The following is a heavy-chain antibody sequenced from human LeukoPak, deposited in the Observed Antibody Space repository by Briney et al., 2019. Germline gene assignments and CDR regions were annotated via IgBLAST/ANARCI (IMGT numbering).Heavy chain of an antibody. J-gene: IGHJ4*02. CDR2: ISYDGSNK. V-gene: IGHV3-30*06. CDR3: ARDRALATVLSD. D-gene: IGHD4-11*01. Sequence: GRSLRLSCAASGFTFSSYGLHWVRQAPGKGLEWPAVISYDGSNKYNADSVEGRITISRDNSKNTLYLQLSSLRAEDTAVYYCARDRALATVLSDWGQGTLVTVSS. CDR1: GFTFSSYG.